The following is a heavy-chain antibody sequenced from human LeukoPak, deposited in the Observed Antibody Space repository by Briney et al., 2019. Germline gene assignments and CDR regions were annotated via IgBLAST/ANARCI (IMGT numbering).Heavy chain of an antibody. D-gene: IGHD3-22*01. Sequence: ASVKVSCKASGYTFTGYYMHWVRQAPGQGLEWMGRINPNSGGTNYAQKFQGRVTMTRDTSISTAYMEPSRLRSDDTAVYYCARRYYYDSSGYYSTDYWGQGALVTVSS. CDR1: GYTFTGYY. V-gene: IGHV1-2*06. J-gene: IGHJ4*02. CDR2: INPNSGGT. CDR3: ARRYYYDSSGYYSTDY.